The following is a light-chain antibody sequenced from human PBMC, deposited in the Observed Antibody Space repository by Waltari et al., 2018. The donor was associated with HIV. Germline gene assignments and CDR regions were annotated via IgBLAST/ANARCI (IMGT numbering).Light chain of an antibody. CDR1: QGISTF. CDR3: QRLNRFPAT. Sequence: DIQLTQSPSFLSASVGDRVNITCRASQGISTFLAWYQQKPGTAPKLLLYAASTLQSGVPSRFSGSGAGTEFTLTINSLQPEDFATYYCQRLNRFPATFGQGTKVEIK. V-gene: IGKV1-9*01. CDR2: AAS. J-gene: IGKJ1*01.